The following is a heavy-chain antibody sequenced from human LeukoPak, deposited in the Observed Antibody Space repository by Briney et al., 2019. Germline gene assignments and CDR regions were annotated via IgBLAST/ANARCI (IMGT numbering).Heavy chain of an antibody. Sequence: SEILSLTCSVSGGSISSSSYYWGWIRQPPGKGLEWIGSIYYSGNTYYDSSLKSRVTISVDTSKTQFSLRLNSVTAADTAVYYCARRRVSTAFDYWGQGTLVIVSS. CDR1: GGSISSSSYY. J-gene: IGHJ4*02. V-gene: IGHV4-39*01. CDR2: IYYSGNT. D-gene: IGHD4-17*01. CDR3: ARRRVSTAFDY.